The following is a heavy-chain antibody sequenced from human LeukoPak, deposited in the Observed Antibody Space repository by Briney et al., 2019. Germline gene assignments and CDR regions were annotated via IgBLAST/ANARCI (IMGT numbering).Heavy chain of an antibody. CDR2: ISKSGSTI. CDR1: GFTLSDYY. J-gene: IGHJ4*02. V-gene: IGHV3-11*01. CDR3: TRLDYGDY. Sequence: GGSLRLSCAASGFTLSDYYMSWIRLAPGKGLEWVSYISKSGSTIYYADSVKGRFTISRDNAKNSLYLQMNSLTAEDTAVYYCTRLDYGDYWGQGTLVTVSS.